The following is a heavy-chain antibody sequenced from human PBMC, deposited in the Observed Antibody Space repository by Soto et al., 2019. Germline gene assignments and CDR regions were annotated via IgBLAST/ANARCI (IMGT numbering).Heavy chain of an antibody. Sequence: PSETLSLTCTVSGGSISSSSYYWGWIRQPPGKGLEWIGSIYYSGSTYYNPSLKSRVTISVDTSKNQFSLKLSSVTAADTAVYYCARGPGSGSYIVYYYYGMDVWGQGTTVTVSS. CDR1: GGSISSSSYY. CDR3: ARGPGSGSYIVYYYYGMDV. J-gene: IGHJ6*02. D-gene: IGHD3-10*01. V-gene: IGHV4-39*01. CDR2: IYYSGST.